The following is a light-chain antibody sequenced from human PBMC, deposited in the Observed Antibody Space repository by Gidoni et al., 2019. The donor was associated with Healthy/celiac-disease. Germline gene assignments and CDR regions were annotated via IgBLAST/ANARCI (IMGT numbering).Light chain of an antibody. Sequence: DIQMPQSPSSLSASVGDRVTITCRASQSISSYLNWYQQKPGKAPKLLIYAASSLQSGVPSRFSGSGSGTDFTLTISSLQPEEFATYYCQQSYSTPRTFGQXTKLEIK. J-gene: IGKJ2*01. CDR2: AAS. CDR3: QQSYSTPRT. CDR1: QSISSY. V-gene: IGKV1-39*01.